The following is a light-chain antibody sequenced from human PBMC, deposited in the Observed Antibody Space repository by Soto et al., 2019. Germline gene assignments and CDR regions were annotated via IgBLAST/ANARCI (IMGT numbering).Light chain of an antibody. CDR2: DAS. V-gene: IGKV1-5*01. CDR3: QQYNTYSRT. CDR1: QSISSW. J-gene: IGKJ1*01. Sequence: DIQMTQSPSTLSASVRDSVTITCRASQSISSWLAWYQQKPGKAPKVLIYDASSLDSGVPSRFSGSGSGTEFTLTISSLQPDDFATYYCQQYNTYSRTFGQGTKVDIK.